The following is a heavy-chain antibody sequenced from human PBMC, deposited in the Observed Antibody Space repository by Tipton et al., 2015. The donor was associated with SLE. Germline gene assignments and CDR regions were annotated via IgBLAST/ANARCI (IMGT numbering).Heavy chain of an antibody. CDR3: ARDPSGIEDY. J-gene: IGHJ4*02. CDR2: INHSGST. Sequence: TLSLTCAVYGGSFSGYYWSWIRQPPGKGLEWIGEINHSGSTNYNPSLKSRVTISVDTSKNQFSLKLSSVTAADTAVYYCARDPSGIEDYWGQGTLVTVSS. D-gene: IGHD6-13*01. CDR1: GGSFSGYY. V-gene: IGHV4-34*01.